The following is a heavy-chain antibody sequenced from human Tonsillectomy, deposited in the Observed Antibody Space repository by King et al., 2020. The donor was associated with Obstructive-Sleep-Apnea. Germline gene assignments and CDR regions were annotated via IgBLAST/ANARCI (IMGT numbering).Heavy chain of an antibody. CDR1: GYTFTSYD. J-gene: IGHJ6*02. V-gene: IGHV1-8*01. Sequence: IQLVQSGAEVKKPGASVKVSCKASGYTFTSYDINWVRQATGQGLEWMGLMNPNSGSTGYAQKFQGRVTMTRNTSISTAYMELTSLRSEDTAVYYCARGGLYGSESYYSYYYYGMDVWGQGTTVTVSS. CDR3: ARGGLYGSESYYSYYYYGMDV. CDR2: MNPNSGST. D-gene: IGHD3-10*01.